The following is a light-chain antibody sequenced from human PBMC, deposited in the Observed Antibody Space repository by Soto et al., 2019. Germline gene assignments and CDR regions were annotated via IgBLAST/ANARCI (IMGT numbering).Light chain of an antibody. J-gene: IGKJ4*01. CDR3: QQYDDWPLT. V-gene: IGKV3D-15*01. CDR2: DSS. Sequence: EIVMTQSPATLSVSPGERATLSCRASQSISSNLAWYQQKPGQSPRLLIYDSSTRATDIPARFSGSGSGTEFPLTISSLQSEDFALYYCQQYDDWPLTFGGGTKVEIK. CDR1: QSISSN.